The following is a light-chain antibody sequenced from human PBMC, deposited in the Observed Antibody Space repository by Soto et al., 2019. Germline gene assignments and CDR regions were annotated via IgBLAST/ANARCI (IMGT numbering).Light chain of an antibody. V-gene: IGLV2-23*02. CDR2: EVT. CDR3: CSYAGTSSYV. CDR1: SSDVGSYNF. Sequence: QSALAQPASVSGSPGQSITISCAGTSSDVGSYNFVSWYQQHPGRAPKLMIYEVTKRPSGVSSRFSGSKSGNTASLTIPGLQAEDEADYYCCSYAGTSSYVFGTGTKVTVL. J-gene: IGLJ1*01.